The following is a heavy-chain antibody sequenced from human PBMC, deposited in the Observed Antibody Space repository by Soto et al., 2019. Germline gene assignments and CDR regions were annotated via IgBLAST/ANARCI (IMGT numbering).Heavy chain of an antibody. CDR1: GGSINNTNYS. J-gene: IGHJ4*02. CDR3: ARARFCTSTSCYHYFDF. Sequence: PSETLSLTCSVSGGSINNTNYSWVWIRQPPGKGLEWIGMIYYNGRTYYSESLKSRVTISVDPSKNHFSLKLSSVTPADTAVYYCARARFCTSTSCYHYFDFWGQGTLVTVSS. V-gene: IGHV4-39*02. D-gene: IGHD2-2*01. CDR2: IYYNGRT.